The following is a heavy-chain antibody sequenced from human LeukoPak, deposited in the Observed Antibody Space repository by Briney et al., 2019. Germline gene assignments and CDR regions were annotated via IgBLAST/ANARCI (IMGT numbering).Heavy chain of an antibody. CDR2: IYYSGST. V-gene: IGHV4-4*02. J-gene: IGHJ5*02. D-gene: IGHD2-21*01. CDR1: GGSISSSNW. Sequence: SGTLSLTCAVSGGSISSSNWWSWVRQPPGKGLEWIGSIYYSGSTYYNPSLKSRVTISVDTSKNQFSLKLSSVTAADTAVYYCARCRIRSDWADPWGQGTLVTVSS. CDR3: ARCRIRSDWADP.